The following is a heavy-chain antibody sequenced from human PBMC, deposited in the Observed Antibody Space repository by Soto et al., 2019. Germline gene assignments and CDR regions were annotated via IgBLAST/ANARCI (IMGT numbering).Heavy chain of an antibody. CDR3: CRASTGELWVYANWFDP. CDR2: IYYSGGT. J-gene: IGHJ5*02. D-gene: IGHD3-16*01. V-gene: IGHV4-30-4*01. Sequence: QVQLQESGPGLVKPSQTLSLTCTVSGGSISSGDYYWSWIRQPPGKGLEWIGFIYYSGGTYYKPSLKRRVTISVDTAKNQFSPNLSLVTAADTAVDYWCRASTGELWVYANWFDPWGPGTLVTVSS. CDR1: GGSISSGDYY.